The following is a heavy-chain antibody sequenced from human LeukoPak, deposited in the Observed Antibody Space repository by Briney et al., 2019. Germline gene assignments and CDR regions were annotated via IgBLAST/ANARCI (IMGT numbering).Heavy chain of an antibody. CDR3: AKQGFGC. V-gene: IGHV3-23*01. Sequence: GGSLRLSCAASGFNFGVYAMTWVRQAPAQGLEWVSTIGGIDGAAHYADSVKGRFTISRDNSKNTMYLQMNSLRAEDTAVYYCAKQGFGCWGQGTLVTVSS. CDR2: IGGIDGAA. CDR1: GFNFGVYA. J-gene: IGHJ4*02.